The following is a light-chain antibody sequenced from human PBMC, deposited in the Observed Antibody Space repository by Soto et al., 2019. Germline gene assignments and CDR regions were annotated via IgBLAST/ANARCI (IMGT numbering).Light chain of an antibody. V-gene: IGLV1-40*01. Sequence: QLVLTQPPSVSGAPGQRVTISCTGNNSNLGAGYDVHWYQQLPGAAPKLMIYEVNNRPSGVSHRFSGSKSGNTASLTISGLQAEDEADYYCSSYTSSSTLYVFGTGTKVTVL. CDR2: EVN. J-gene: IGLJ1*01. CDR1: NSNLGAGYD. CDR3: SSYTSSSTLYV.